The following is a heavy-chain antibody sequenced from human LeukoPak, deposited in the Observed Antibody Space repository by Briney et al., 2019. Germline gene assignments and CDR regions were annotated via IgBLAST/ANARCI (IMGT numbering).Heavy chain of an antibody. CDR1: GVSISSYY. J-gene: IGHJ6*03. Sequence: PSETLSLTCSVSGVSISSYYWSWIRQPPGKGLEWIGYIFYSGSTNYNPSLKSRVTISADTSKNQFSLKLSSVTAADTAVYYCRNYGAPSSSLGIPYYMDVWGKGTTVTVSS. V-gene: IGHV4-59*12. D-gene: IGHD1-7*01. CDR2: IFYSGST. CDR3: RNYGAPSSSLGIPYYMDV.